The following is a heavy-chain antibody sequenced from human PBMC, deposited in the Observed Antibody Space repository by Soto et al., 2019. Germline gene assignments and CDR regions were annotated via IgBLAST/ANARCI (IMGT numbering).Heavy chain of an antibody. D-gene: IGHD6-13*01. CDR1: GFTFSSYA. J-gene: IGHJ6*02. CDR2: ISGSGGNI. CDR3: AKAPKGNYYYGMDV. V-gene: IGHV3-23*01. Sequence: PGGSLRLSCAASGFTFSSYAMSWVRQAPGKGLEWVSGISGSGGNIYYPDSVKGRFTISRDNSKKTLYLQMNSLRAEDTAVYYCAKAPKGNYYYGMDVWGQGTTVTVSS.